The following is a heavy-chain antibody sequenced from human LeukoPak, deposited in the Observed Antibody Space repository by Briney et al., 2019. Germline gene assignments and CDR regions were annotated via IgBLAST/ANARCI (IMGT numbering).Heavy chain of an antibody. J-gene: IGHJ5*02. D-gene: IGHD1-26*01. Sequence: AGGSLKLSCAASGFTLSDSGIHWGRQGSGQGLGLVGIIDRPAKSYATAYGASVGGRFTISRDDSKNTAYLQMDSLKTEDTALYYCTRDRGTYNWLDPWGQGTLVTVSS. CDR1: GFTLSDSG. CDR3: TRDRGTYNWLDP. CDR2: IDRPAKSYAT. V-gene: IGHV3-73*01.